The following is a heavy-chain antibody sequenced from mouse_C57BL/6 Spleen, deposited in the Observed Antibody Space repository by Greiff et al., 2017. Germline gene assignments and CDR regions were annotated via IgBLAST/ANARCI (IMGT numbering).Heavy chain of an antibody. CDR2: ISGGGGNT. D-gene: IGHD1-1*01. Sequence: EVKLVESGGGLVKPGGSLKLSCAASGFTFSSYTMSWVRQTPEKRLEWVATISGGGGNTYYPDSVKGRFTISRDNAKNTLYLQMSILRSEDTALYYCARQTVQYYFDYWGQGTTLTVSS. J-gene: IGHJ2*01. CDR3: ARQTVQYYFDY. CDR1: GFTFSSYT. V-gene: IGHV5-9*01.